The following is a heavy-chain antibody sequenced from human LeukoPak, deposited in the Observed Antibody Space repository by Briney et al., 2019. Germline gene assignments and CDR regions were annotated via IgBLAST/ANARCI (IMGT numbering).Heavy chain of an antibody. CDR3: ARDFPGSGIPSYGLDV. CDR1: GASISSYY. Sequence: SETLSLTCSVSGASISSYYWSWIRHPPGKGLGWLAFIYYGGFIRYNPSLKSRVTVSADPSKTHLSLRLNSVTAADTAVYYCARDFPGSGIPSYGLDVWGKGATVIVSS. CDR2: IYYGGFI. V-gene: IGHV4-59*01. D-gene: IGHD3-10*01. J-gene: IGHJ6*04.